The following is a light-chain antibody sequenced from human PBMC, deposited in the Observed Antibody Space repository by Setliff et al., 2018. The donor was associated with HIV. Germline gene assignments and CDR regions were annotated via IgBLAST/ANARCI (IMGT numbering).Light chain of an antibody. J-gene: IGLJ1*01. CDR1: SSDVGGYNY. Sequence: QSVLTQPASVSGSPGQSITISCTGSSSDVGGYNYVSWYQQHPGKAPKLMIYDVSNRPSGVSNRFSGSKSGHTASLTISGLQAEDEADYYCSSYTLSSNVGVFGTGTRSPS. CDR3: SSYTLSSNVGV. V-gene: IGLV2-14*03. CDR2: DVS.